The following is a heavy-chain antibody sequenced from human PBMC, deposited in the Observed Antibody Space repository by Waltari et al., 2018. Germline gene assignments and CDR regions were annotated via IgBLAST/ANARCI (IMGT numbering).Heavy chain of an antibody. D-gene: IGHD2-2*01. V-gene: IGHV3-23*01. J-gene: IGHJ5*02. CDR1: GFTFSIYD. Sequence: EVQLLESGGGLVQPGGSLRLSCEASGFTFSIYDMRWVRQAPGKGLEWVSAISGSGDATYYADSVKGRFTMSRDNSNNRLYLQMNSLRAEDTAIYYCAKDKAAIVYWFDPWGLGTLVTVSS. CDR3: AKDKAAIVYWFDP. CDR2: ISGSGDAT.